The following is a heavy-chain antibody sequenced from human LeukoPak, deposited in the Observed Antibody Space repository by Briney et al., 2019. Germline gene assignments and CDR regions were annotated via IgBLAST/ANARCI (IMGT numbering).Heavy chain of an antibody. V-gene: IGHV3-30-3*01. CDR3: ARENVDIVATTPYFDY. CDR2: ISYDGSNK. J-gene: IGHJ4*02. D-gene: IGHD5-12*01. Sequence: GRSLRLSCAASGFTFSSYAMHWVRQAPGKGLEWVAVISYDGSNKYYADSVKGRFTISRDNSKNTLYLQMNSLRAEDTAVYYCARENVDIVATTPYFDYWGQGTLVTVSS. CDR1: GFTFSSYA.